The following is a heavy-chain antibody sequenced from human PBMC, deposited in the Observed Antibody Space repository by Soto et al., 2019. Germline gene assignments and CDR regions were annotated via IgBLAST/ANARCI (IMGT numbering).Heavy chain of an antibody. J-gene: IGHJ5*02. D-gene: IGHD2-15*01. V-gene: IGHV1-24*01. CDR2: FDPENDET. CDR1: GYTLSEVA. CDR3: TIDEYCSGAACYSVDNWLHP. Sequence: ASVKVSCKVSGYTLSEVAIHWVRQTPGEGLEWIGGFDPENDETSYAQNFQGRVTLTEDTSTDTAYLELSGLRSEDTAIYYCTIDEYCSGAACYSVDNWLHPWGQGSLVTVSS.